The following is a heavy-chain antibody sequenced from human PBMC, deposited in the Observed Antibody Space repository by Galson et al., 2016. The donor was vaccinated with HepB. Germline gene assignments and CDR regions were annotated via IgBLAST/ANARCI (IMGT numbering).Heavy chain of an antibody. Sequence: SVKVSCKASGYTFTDYYMHWVRQAPGQGLEWMGWINPNSGGTNYAQKFQDRVTMTRDTSISTAYMELSRLRSDDTAVYYCARDRVAVDGPPLFDYWGQGTLVTVSS. CDR3: ARDRVAVDGPPLFDY. CDR1: GYTFTDYY. V-gene: IGHV1-2*02. D-gene: IGHD6-19*01. CDR2: INPNSGGT. J-gene: IGHJ4*02.